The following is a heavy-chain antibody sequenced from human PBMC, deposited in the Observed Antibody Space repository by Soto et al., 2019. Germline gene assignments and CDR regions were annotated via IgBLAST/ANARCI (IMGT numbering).Heavy chain of an antibody. CDR3: AKDSGCVNNACAYDP. CDR1: GFSFSDYT. V-gene: IGHV3-21*01. J-gene: IGHJ5*02. CDR2: ISRGSDYI. D-gene: IGHD1-20*01. Sequence: EVHLVESGGGLVKPGGSLRLTCAGSGFSFSDYTMNWVRQAPGKGLEWVSSISRGSDYIFYADTVKGRFTISRDNASNSLYMQMSSLRAEDTAVYYCAKDSGCVNNACAYDPWGQGTLVSVSS.